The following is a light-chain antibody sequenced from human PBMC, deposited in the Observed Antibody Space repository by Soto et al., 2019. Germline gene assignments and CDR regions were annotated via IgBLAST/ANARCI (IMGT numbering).Light chain of an antibody. V-gene: IGKV3-11*01. CDR1: QSVGTY. CDR3: QQRSNWPGT. J-gene: IGKJ3*01. Sequence: EIVLTQSPATLSLSPGEIAILSCRASQSVGTYLAWYQQKPGQAPRLLIYDASNRATGIPARFGGSGSGTDFTLTINSLEPEDFAVYYCQQRSNWPGTFGPGTKVDIK. CDR2: DAS.